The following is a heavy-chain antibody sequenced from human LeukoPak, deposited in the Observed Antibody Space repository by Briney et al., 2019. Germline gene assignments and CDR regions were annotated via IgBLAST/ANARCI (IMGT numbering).Heavy chain of an antibody. V-gene: IGHV4-4*07. J-gene: IGHJ6*02. CDR3: ARDFFNYYGSGSYSIHGMDV. CDR2: IYTSGST. D-gene: IGHD3-10*01. CDR1: GGSISSYY. Sequence: SETLSLTCTVSGGSISSYYWSCIRQPAGKGLEWIGRIYTSGSTNYNPSLKSRVTMSVDTSKNQFSLKLSSLTAADTAVYYCARDFFNYYGSGSYSIHGMDVWGQGITVIVSS.